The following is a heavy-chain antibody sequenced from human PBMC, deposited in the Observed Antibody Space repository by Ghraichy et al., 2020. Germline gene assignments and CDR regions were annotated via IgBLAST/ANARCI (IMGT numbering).Heavy chain of an antibody. J-gene: IGHJ4*01. V-gene: IGHV3-48*01. CDR1: GFTFSSHN. CDR3: ARDKTYGIGSPFFDY. CDR2: ISYYDNTV. Sequence: GESLNISCAASGFTFSSHNMKWVRQAPGKGLEWVSFISYYDNTVYYGDSFKVRFTISRDNAKSSLFLQMNGLRAEDTAVYYCARDKTYGIGSPFFDYLCRGILVTVSS. D-gene: IGHD6-19*01.